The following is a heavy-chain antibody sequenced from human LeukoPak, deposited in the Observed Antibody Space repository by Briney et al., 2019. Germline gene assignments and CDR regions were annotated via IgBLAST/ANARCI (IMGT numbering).Heavy chain of an antibody. CDR1: GGSISGYY. Sequence: SETLSLTCTVSGGSISGYYWSWIRQPPGKGLEWIGYIYYSGSTYYNPSLKSRVTMSVDTSKNQFSLKLSSVTAADTAVYFCTRQYTSDPWFFDLWGRGTLVTVSS. CDR2: IYYSGST. V-gene: IGHV4-59*08. CDR3: TRQYTSDPWFFDL. J-gene: IGHJ2*01. D-gene: IGHD6-19*01.